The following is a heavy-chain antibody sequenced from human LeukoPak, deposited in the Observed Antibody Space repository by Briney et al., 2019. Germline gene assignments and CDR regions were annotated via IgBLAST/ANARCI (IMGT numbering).Heavy chain of an antibody. V-gene: IGHV6-1*01. Sequence: SQTLSLTCAISGDSVSSNSAAWNWVRQSPSRGLEWLARTYYRSKWYNDYAASVKSRISIDPDTSKNQFSLQLISVTPEDTAVYYCARGLGGSSGCFGYWGQGTLVTVSS. D-gene: IGHD6-19*01. CDR2: TYYRSKWYN. CDR3: ARGLGGSSGCFGY. CDR1: GDSVSSNSAA. J-gene: IGHJ4*02.